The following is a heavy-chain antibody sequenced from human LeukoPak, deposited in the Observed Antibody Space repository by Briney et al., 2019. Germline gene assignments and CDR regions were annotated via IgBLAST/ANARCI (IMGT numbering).Heavy chain of an antibody. CDR1: GFTFSSYN. D-gene: IGHD5-18*01. CDR3: ARSPGYSYGYRGYYFDY. V-gene: IGHV3-48*01. Sequence: GGSLRLSCAASGFTFSSYNMNWVRQAPGKGLEWVSYISSSSSTIYYADSVKGRFTISRDNSKNTLYLQMNSLRAEDTAVYYCARSPGYSYGYRGYYFDYWGQGTLVTVSS. J-gene: IGHJ4*02. CDR2: ISSSSSTI.